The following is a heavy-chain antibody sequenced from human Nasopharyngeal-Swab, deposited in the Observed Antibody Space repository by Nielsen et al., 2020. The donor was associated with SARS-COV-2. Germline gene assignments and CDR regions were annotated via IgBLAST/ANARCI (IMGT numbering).Heavy chain of an antibody. D-gene: IGHD1-26*01. CDR2: ISGSGGST. J-gene: IGHJ4*02. Sequence: GGSLRLSCAASGFTFSSYAMSWVRQAPGKGLEWVSAISGSGGSTYYADSVKGRFTISRDNAKNSLYLQMNSLRDEDTAVYYCARDRWELLEDYFDYWGQGTLVTVPS. CDR3: ARDRWELLEDYFDY. V-gene: IGHV3-23*01. CDR1: GFTFSSYA.